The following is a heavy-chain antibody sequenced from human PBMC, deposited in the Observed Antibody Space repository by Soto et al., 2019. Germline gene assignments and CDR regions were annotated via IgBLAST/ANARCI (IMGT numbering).Heavy chain of an antibody. CDR1: GYTFNSYG. J-gene: IGHJ6*02. D-gene: IGHD3-22*01. Sequence: DSVKVSCKASGYTFNSYGISWVRQAPGQGLEWLGWISPYNDDTKYAQRLQGRVTMSTDTSSRTAYMHLRSLRSDDTAVYFCARGGYYDSSGSRNYHYYGMDVWGQGTTVTVSS. CDR3: ARGGYYDSSGSRNYHYYGMDV. V-gene: IGHV1-18*01. CDR2: ISPYNDDT.